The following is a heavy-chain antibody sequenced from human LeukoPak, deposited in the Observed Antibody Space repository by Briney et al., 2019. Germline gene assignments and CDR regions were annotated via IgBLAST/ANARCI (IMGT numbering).Heavy chain of an antibody. Sequence: GGSLRLSCAASGFTFSSYAMSWVRQAPGKGLEWVSAISGSGGSTYCADSVKGRFTISRDNSKNTLYLQMNSLRAEDTAVYYCATFRGLIAVAGGTFDYWGQGTLVTVSS. V-gene: IGHV3-23*01. CDR2: ISGSGGST. CDR1: GFTFSSYA. D-gene: IGHD6-19*01. J-gene: IGHJ4*02. CDR3: ATFRGLIAVAGGTFDY.